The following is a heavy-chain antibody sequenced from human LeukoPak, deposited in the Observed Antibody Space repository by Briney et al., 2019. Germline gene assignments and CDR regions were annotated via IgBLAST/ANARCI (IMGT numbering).Heavy chain of an antibody. CDR1: GGSFSSHY. D-gene: IGHD7-27*01. CDR3: ARRGNWGFFDY. J-gene: IGHJ4*02. CDR2: ISHSGST. Sequence: PSETLSLTCTVSGGSFSSHYWTWIRQPPGKGLEWIGYISHSGSTKYNPSLKSRVTISVDTSKSQSSLKLNSVTAADTAVYYCARRGNWGFFDYWGQGALATVSS. V-gene: IGHV4-59*08.